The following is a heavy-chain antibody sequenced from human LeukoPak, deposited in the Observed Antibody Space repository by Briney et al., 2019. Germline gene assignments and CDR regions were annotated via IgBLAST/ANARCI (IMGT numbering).Heavy chain of an antibody. CDR1: GYPFTSYD. J-gene: IGHJ6*03. CDR3: ARALSWTSQSYYYMDV. Sequence: ASVTVSCKASGYPFTSYDINWVRQATGQGLEWMGWMNPNSGNTGYAQNFQGRVTMTKNTSITTAYMELSSLRSEDTAVYYCARALSWTSQSYYYMDVWGKGTTVTVSS. V-gene: IGHV1-8*01. D-gene: IGHD3/OR15-3a*01. CDR2: MNPNSGNT.